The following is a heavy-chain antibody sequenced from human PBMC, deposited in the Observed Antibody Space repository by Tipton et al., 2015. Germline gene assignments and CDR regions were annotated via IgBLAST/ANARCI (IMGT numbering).Heavy chain of an antibody. J-gene: IGHJ6*02. Sequence: TLSLTCTVSGASVSSDSHFWTWVRRPPGKTLEWIGYVHYSGNTNYNPSLRSQLTISVDMSKNQFSLKLDSVTAADTAIYYCARGLIVPGSSNFYYYGLDVWGQGTTVTVSS. V-gene: IGHV4-61*01. CDR3: ARGLIVPGSSNFYYYGLDV. CDR1: GASVSSDSHF. D-gene: IGHD2-15*01. CDR2: VHYSGNT.